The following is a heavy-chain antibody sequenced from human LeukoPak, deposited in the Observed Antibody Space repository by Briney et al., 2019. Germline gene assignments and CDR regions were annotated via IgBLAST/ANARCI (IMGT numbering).Heavy chain of an antibody. D-gene: IGHD3-16*02. CDR3: ARFKVWGSYRQDSLLNYFDY. J-gene: IGHJ4*02. CDR1: GGSFSGYY. V-gene: IGHV4-34*01. Sequence: SETLSLTCAVYGGSFSGYYWSWIRQPPGKGLEWIGEINHSGSTNYNPSLKSRVTISVDTSKNQFSLKLSSVTAADTAVYYCARFKVWGSYRQDSLLNYFDYWAREPWSPSPQ. CDR2: INHSGST.